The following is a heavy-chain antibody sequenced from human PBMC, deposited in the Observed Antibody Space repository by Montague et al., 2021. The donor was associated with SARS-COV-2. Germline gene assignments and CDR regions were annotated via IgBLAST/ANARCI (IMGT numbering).Heavy chain of an antibody. Sequence: SETLSLTCTVSGGSISSSSYYWGWIRQPPGKGLEWIGSIYYSGSTNYNPSLKSRVTISVDTSKNQFSLKLSSVTAADTAVYYCAREAYYYDSSGYYGGGYYYYYGMDVWGQGTTVTVSS. CDR2: IYYSGST. J-gene: IGHJ6*02. V-gene: IGHV4-39*02. CDR1: GGSISSSSYY. CDR3: AREAYYYDSSGYYGGGYYYYYGMDV. D-gene: IGHD3-22*01.